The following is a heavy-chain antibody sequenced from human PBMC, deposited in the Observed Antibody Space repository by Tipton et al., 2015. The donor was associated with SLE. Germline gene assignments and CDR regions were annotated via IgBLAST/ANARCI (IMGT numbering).Heavy chain of an antibody. CDR2: INHSGST. V-gene: IGHV4-34*01. CDR1: GGSLSGYY. CDR3: ARQTHFWSGSRFDY. Sequence: LRLSCAVNGGSLSGYYWVWIRQPPEKGLEWIGEINHSGSTNYNPSLKSRVTISVDTSKNHFSPKLSSVTAADTAVYYCARQTHFWSGSRFDYWGQGTLVTVSS. J-gene: IGHJ4*02. D-gene: IGHD3-3*02.